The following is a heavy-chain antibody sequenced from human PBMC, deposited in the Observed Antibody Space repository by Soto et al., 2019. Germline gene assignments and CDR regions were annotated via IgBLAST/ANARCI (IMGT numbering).Heavy chain of an antibody. V-gene: IGHV1-3*05. J-gene: IGHJ4*02. D-gene: IGHD2-21*02. CDR2: INAGNGNT. CDR1: GYTFTSYA. Sequence: QVQLVQSGAEEKKPGASVKVSCKASGYTFTSYAMHWVRQAPGQRLEWMGWINAGNGNTKYSQKFQGRVTITRDTSASTAYMELSSLRSEDTAVYYCARAWVVVTAPDYWGQETLVTLPP. CDR3: ARAWVVVTAPDY.